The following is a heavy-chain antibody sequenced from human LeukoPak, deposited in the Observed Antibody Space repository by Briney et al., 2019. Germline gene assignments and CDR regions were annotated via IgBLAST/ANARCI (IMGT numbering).Heavy chain of an antibody. CDR1: GFTFSSYW. CDR3: ARENYDYVRGELTDY. CDR2: IKQDGSEK. D-gene: IGHD3-16*01. V-gene: IGHV3-7*01. Sequence: PGGSLRLSCAASGFTFSSYWMSWVRQAPGKGLEWVANIKQDGSEKYYVDSVKGRFTISRDNAKNSLYLQMNSLRAEDTAVYYCARENYDYVRGELTDYWGQGTLVTVSS. J-gene: IGHJ4*02.